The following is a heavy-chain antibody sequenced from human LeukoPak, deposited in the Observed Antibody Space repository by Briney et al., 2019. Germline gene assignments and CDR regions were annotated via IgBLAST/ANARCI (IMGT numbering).Heavy chain of an antibody. CDR1: GGSFSGYY. D-gene: IGHD5-18*01. CDR3: ARAGEVDTAMVKSLRQNWFDP. V-gene: IGHV4-34*01. J-gene: IGHJ5*02. Sequence: SETLSLTCAVYGGSFSGYYGSWIRQPPGKGLEWIGEINHSGSTNYNPSLKSRVTISVDTSKNQFSLKLSSVTAADTAVYYCARAGEVDTAMVKSLRQNWFDPWGQGTLVTVSS. CDR2: INHSGST.